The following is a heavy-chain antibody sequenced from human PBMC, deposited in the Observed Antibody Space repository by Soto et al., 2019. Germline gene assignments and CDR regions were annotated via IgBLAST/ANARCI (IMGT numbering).Heavy chain of an antibody. CDR1: GFTFSSYA. Sequence: EVQLLESGGGLVQPGVSLRLSCAASGFTFSSYAMSWVRQAPGKGLEWVSAISGSGGSTYYADSVKGRFTISRDNSKNTLYLQMNSLRAEDTAVYYCAKVGERWLQVGIGAFDIWGQGTMVTVSS. CDR2: ISGSGGST. V-gene: IGHV3-23*01. J-gene: IGHJ3*02. CDR3: AKVGERWLQVGIGAFDI. D-gene: IGHD5-12*01.